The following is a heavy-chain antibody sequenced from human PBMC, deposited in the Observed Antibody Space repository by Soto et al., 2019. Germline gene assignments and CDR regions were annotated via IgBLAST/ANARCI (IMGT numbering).Heavy chain of an antibody. CDR1: GFTFSSYG. J-gene: IGHJ2*01. D-gene: IGHD3-10*01. V-gene: IGHV3-33*01. CDR2: IWYDGSNK. CDR3: ARWGHKGFGEFYWYFDL. Sequence: QVQLVESGGGVVQPGRSLRLSCAASGFTFSSYGMHWVRQAPGKGLEWVAVIWYDGSNKYYADSVKGRFTISRDNSKNXXYLQMNSLRAEDTAVYYCARWGHKGFGEFYWYFDLWGRGTLVTVSS.